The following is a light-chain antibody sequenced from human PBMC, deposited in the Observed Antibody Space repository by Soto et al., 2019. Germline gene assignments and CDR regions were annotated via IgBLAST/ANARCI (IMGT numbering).Light chain of an antibody. J-gene: IGLJ6*01. CDR1: SGSIASNY. CDR3: QPYDSSNHV. Sequence: NFMLTQPHSVSESPGKTVTISGTGSSGSIASNYVQWCQQRPGSAPTTVIYEDNRRPSGVPDRFYGSIDSSSNSASLSISGLKAEDDADYYCQPYDSSNHVFGSGTQLPVL. V-gene: IGLV6-57*02. CDR2: EDN.